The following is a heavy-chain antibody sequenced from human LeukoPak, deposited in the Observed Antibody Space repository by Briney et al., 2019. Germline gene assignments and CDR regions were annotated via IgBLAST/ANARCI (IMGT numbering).Heavy chain of an antibody. J-gene: IGHJ4*02. CDR1: GFTFSSYG. Sequence: PGGSLRLSCAASGFTFSSYGMHWVRQAPGKGLEWVAFIRYDGSNKYYADSVKGRFTISRDNSKNTVFLQMNSLRAEDTAVYYCAKSGSSSWFLDHWGQGTLVTVSS. CDR2: IRYDGSNK. V-gene: IGHV3-30*02. D-gene: IGHD6-13*01. CDR3: AKSGSSSWFLDH.